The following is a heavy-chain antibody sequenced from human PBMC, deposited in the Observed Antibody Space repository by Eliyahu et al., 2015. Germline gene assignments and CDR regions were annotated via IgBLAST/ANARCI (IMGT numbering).Heavy chain of an antibody. CDR1: GXSFSGXY. J-gene: IGHJ4*02. Sequence: QVQLQQWGAGLLKPSETLSLTCAVYGXSFSGXYGXWIRQPPGKGLEWIGEINHSGSTNYNPSLKSRVTISVDTSKNQFSLKLSSVTAADTAVYYCARPGSYYKPSFDYWGQGTLVTVSS. CDR2: INHSGST. D-gene: IGHD3-10*01. V-gene: IGHV4-34*01. CDR3: ARPGSYYKPSFDY.